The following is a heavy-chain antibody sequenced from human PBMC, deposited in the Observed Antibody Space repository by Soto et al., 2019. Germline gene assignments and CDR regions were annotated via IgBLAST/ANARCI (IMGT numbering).Heavy chain of an antibody. J-gene: IGHJ4*02. CDR3: ATDTAMVTPFVAAAGTVDD. D-gene: IGHD5-18*01. CDR1: GFSFSSYA. CDR2: ISGSGGST. Sequence: GGSLRLSCAASGFSFSSYAMSWVRQAPGKGLEWVSAISGSGGSTYYADSMKGRFTISRDNSKNTLYLQMNSLRAEDTAVYYCATDTAMVTPFVAAAGTVDDWGQETRVTV. V-gene: IGHV3-23*01.